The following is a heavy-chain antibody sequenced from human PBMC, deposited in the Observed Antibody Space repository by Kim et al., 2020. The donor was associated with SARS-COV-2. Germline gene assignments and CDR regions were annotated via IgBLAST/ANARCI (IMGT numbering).Heavy chain of an antibody. Sequence: GGSLRLSCAASGFTFSSYAMHWVRQAPGKGLEWVAVISYDGSNKYYADSVKGRFTISRDNSKNTLYLQMNSLRAEDTAVYYCARDRIVVVPGTSKNWFDPWGQGTLVTVSS. CDR2: ISYDGSNK. V-gene: IGHV3-30-3*01. D-gene: IGHD2-2*01. CDR3: ARDRIVVVPGTSKNWFDP. J-gene: IGHJ5*02. CDR1: GFTFSSYA.